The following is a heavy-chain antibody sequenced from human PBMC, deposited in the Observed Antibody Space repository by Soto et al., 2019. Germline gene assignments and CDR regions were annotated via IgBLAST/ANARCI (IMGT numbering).Heavy chain of an antibody. CDR1: GYTFTSYG. J-gene: IGHJ6*02. V-gene: IGHV1-2*04. D-gene: IGHD3-3*01. CDR3: ARDPYYDFWSDRNYYYYYGMDV. CDR2: ISPNSGGT. Sequence: GASVKVSCKASGYTFTSYGISWVRQAPGQGLEWMGWISPNSGGTNYAQKFQAWVTMTRDTPISTAYMELSSLRSEDTAVYYCARDPYYDFWSDRNYYYYYGMDVWGQGTTVTVSS.